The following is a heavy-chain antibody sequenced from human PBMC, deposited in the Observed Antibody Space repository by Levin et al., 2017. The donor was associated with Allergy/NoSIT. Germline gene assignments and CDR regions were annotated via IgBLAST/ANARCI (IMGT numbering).Heavy chain of an antibody. D-gene: IGHD3-16*01. CDR3: VKVMITGLALYDY. CDR2: ISTDGIHK. Sequence: GESLKISCSASGFTFNTYAMHWVRQAPGKKLEYVSAISTDGIHKYYADSVKGRFTISRDNSENTLYLQMSSLRPEDTAVYYCVKVMITGLALYDYWGHGTLVTVSS. J-gene: IGHJ4*01. V-gene: IGHV3-64D*06. CDR1: GFTFNTYA.